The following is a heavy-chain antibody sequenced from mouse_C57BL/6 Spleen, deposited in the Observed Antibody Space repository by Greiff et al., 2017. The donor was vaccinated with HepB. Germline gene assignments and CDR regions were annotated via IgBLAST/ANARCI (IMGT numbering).Heavy chain of an antibody. Sequence: QVQLQQSGAELVRPGASVTLSCKASGYTFTDYEMHWVKQTPVHGLEWIGAIDPETGGTAYNQKFKGKAILTADKSSSTAYMELRSLTSEDSAVYYCTRGPDYDYDGAFFDYWGQGTTLTVSS. CDR1: GYTFTDYE. CDR3: TRGPDYDYDGAFFDY. CDR2: IDPETGGT. V-gene: IGHV1-15*01. J-gene: IGHJ2*01. D-gene: IGHD2-4*01.